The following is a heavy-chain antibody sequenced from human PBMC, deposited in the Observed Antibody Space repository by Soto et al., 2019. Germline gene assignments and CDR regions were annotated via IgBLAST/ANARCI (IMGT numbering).Heavy chain of an antibody. J-gene: IGHJ6*03. CDR3: ARDPIGNFWSGYYLPMEKTTDYYYYYYMDV. Sequence: SETLSLTCTVSGGSISSGGYYWSWIRQHPGKGLEWIGYIYYSGSTYYNPSLKSRVTISVDTSKNQFSLKLSSVTAADTAVYYCARDPIGNFWSGYYLPMEKTTDYYYYYYMDVWGKGTTVTVSS. CDR2: IYYSGST. CDR1: GGSISSGGYY. D-gene: IGHD3-3*01. V-gene: IGHV4-31*03.